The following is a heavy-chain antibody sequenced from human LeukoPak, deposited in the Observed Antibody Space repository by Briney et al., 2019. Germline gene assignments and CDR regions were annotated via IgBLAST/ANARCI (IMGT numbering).Heavy chain of an antibody. D-gene: IGHD6-19*01. CDR1: GYIFTGYY. CDR2: INPNSGGT. V-gene: IGHV1-2*02. Sequence: ASVKVSCKASGYIFTGYYIHWVRQAPGQGLEWMGWINPNSGGTNYAQKFQGRVTMTRDTSIDTAYMDLSNLRSDETAIYYCARAGSGSGWYFDYWGQGTLVTVSS. J-gene: IGHJ4*02. CDR3: ARAGSGSGWYFDY.